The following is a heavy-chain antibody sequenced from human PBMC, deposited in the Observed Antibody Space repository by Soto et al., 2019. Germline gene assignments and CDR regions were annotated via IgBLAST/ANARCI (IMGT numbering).Heavy chain of an antibody. CDR3: ARARRGFSYFDY. Sequence: SETLSLTCTVSGGSITSGDYYWSWIRQPPGKGLEWIGYIHYSGNVYYSPSLKSRVTISVDTSKNQHSLKLSSVTAADTAVYYCARARRGFSYFDYWGQGTLVTVSS. CDR1: GGSITSGDYY. CDR2: IHYSGNV. J-gene: IGHJ4*02. V-gene: IGHV4-30-4*01. D-gene: IGHD3-10*01.